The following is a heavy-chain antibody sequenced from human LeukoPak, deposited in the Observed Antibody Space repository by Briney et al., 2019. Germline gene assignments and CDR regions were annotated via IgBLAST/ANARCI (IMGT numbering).Heavy chain of an antibody. CDR2: INPNSGGT. J-gene: IGHJ4*02. V-gene: IGHV1-2*02. D-gene: IGHD3-10*01. CDR3: AKRGPTMVRGTPLDY. Sequence: ASVKVSCKASGYTFTGYYMHWVRQAPGQGLEWMGWINPNSGGTNYAQKFQGRVTMTRDTSINTAYMELSRLKSDDTAVYYCAKRGPTMVRGTPLDYWGQGTLVTVSS. CDR1: GYTFTGYY.